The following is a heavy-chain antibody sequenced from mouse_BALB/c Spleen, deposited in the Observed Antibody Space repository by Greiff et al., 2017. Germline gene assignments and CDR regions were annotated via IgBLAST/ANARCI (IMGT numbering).Heavy chain of an antibody. Sequence: VQRVESGPGLVAPSQSLSITCTVSGFSLTSYSVHWVRQPPGKGLEWLGVIWAGGSTNYNSALMSRLSISKDNSKSQVFLKMNSLQTDDTAMYYCAREGYYGSSDYWGQGTTLTVSS. V-gene: IGHV2-9*02. D-gene: IGHD1-1*01. CDR2: IWAGGST. CDR3: AREGYYGSSDY. J-gene: IGHJ2*01. CDR1: GFSLTSYS.